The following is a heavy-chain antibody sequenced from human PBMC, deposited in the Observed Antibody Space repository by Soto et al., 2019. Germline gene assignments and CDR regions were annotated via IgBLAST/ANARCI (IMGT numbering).Heavy chain of an antibody. CDR3: AKDRLGYCSSTSCSRYGVDV. Sequence: GGSLRLSCAASGFTFSSYAMSWVRQAPGKGLEWVSAISGSGGSTYYADSVKGRFTISRDNSKNTLYLQMNSLRAEDTAVYYCAKDRLGYCSSTSCSRYGVDVWGQGTTVTVSS. D-gene: IGHD2-2*01. V-gene: IGHV3-23*01. CDR1: GFTFSSYA. CDR2: ISGSGGST. J-gene: IGHJ6*02.